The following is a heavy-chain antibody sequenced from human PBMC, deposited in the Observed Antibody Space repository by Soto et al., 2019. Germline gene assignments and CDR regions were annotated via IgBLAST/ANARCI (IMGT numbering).Heavy chain of an antibody. CDR1: GFTFSSYS. Sequence: EVQLVESGGGLVQPGGSLRLSCAASGFTFSSYSMKWVRQAPGKGLEWVSYISSSSSTIYYADSVKGRFTISRDNAKNSLYLQMNSLRDEDTAVYYCATDYSNYGGYYYYGMDVWGQGTTVTVSS. J-gene: IGHJ6*02. CDR2: ISSSSSTI. CDR3: ATDYSNYGGYYYYGMDV. V-gene: IGHV3-48*02. D-gene: IGHD4-4*01.